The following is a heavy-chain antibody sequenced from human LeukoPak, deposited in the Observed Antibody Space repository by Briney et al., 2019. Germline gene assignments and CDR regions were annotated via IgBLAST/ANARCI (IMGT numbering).Heavy chain of an antibody. D-gene: IGHD1/OR15-1a*01. Sequence: GASVKVSCKASGYTFTSYGISWVRQAPGQGLEWMGWISAYNGNTNYAQKLQGRVTMTTDTSTSTAYMELRSLRSDDTAVCYCARVGTAGIYYYYYYMDVWGKGTTVTVSS. CDR3: ARVGTAGIYYYYYYMDV. J-gene: IGHJ6*03. V-gene: IGHV1-18*01. CDR1: GYTFTSYG. CDR2: ISAYNGNT.